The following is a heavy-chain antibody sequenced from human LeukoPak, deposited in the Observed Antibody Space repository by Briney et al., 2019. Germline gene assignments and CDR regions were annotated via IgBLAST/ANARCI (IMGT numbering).Heavy chain of an antibody. CDR1: RFTLSTYW. Sequence: GGSLRLSCAASRFTLSTYWMSWVRQAPGKGLEWVAHIKQDGSQEYYVDSVKGRFTISRDSAKNSLYLQMNSLRAEDTAVYYCARVDGSGSYYDYYYGMDVWGQGTTVTVSS. D-gene: IGHD3-10*01. CDR2: IKQDGSQE. CDR3: ARVDGSGSYYDYYYGMDV. V-gene: IGHV3-7*01. J-gene: IGHJ6*02.